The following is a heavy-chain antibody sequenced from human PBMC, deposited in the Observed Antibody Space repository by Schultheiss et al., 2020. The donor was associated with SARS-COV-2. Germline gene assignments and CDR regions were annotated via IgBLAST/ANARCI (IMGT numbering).Heavy chain of an antibody. V-gene: IGHV3-15*01. CDR1: GFTFSNAW. D-gene: IGHD6-19*01. Sequence: GGSLRLSCAASGFTFSNAWMSWVRQAPGKGLEWVGRIKSETDGGTTDYTAPVKGRFTISRDDSKNTLYLQMNSLRAEDTALYYCARGTAVAGSWFDPWGQGTLVTVSS. CDR2: IKSETDGGTT. CDR3: ARGTAVAGSWFDP. J-gene: IGHJ5*02.